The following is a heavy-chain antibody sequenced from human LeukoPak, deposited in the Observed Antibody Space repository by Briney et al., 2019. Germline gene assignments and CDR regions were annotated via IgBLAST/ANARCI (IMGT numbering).Heavy chain of an antibody. V-gene: IGHV3-53*01. D-gene: IGHD1-14*01. CDR3: ARGVEPLAANTLAY. CDR1: GSTVITND. J-gene: IGHJ4*02. Sequence: PGGSLRLSCAASGSTVITNDMTWVRQAPGKGLEWVSVLYSDGNTKYADSVQGRFTISRDNSKNTLYLETNGLSPDDTAVYYCARGVEPLAANTLAYWGQGTLVTVSS. CDR2: LYSDGNT.